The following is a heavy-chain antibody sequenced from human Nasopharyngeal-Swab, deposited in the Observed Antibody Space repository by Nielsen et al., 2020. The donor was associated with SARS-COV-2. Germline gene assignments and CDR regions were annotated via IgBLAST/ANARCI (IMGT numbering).Heavy chain of an antibody. J-gene: IGHJ6*03. Sequence: GGSLRPSCAASGFTFSSYGMNWVRQAPGKGLEWVAVIWYDGSNKYYADSVKGGFTISRDNSKNTLYLQMTSLRAEDTAVYYCARASSGSSSYYYYYYMDVWGKGTTVTVSS. V-gene: IGHV3-33*01. CDR3: ARASSGSSSYYYYYYMDV. D-gene: IGHD1-26*01. CDR2: IWYDGSNK. CDR1: GFTFSSYG.